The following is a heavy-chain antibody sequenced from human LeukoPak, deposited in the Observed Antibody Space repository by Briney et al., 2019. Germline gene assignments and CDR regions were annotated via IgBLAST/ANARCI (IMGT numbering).Heavy chain of an antibody. Sequence: GRSLRLSCAASGFTFSNYAMHWVRQAPATGLELVAVIWFDGTSKYYGDSVRVRFTISRDNSKNRLYLQMNSLRAEDTAVYYCAKARGSGWHDPWYLDYWGQGTLVTVSS. J-gene: IGHJ4*02. CDR3: AKARGSGWHDPWYLDY. V-gene: IGHV3-33*06. CDR1: GFTFSNYA. CDR2: IWFDGTSK. D-gene: IGHD6-19*01.